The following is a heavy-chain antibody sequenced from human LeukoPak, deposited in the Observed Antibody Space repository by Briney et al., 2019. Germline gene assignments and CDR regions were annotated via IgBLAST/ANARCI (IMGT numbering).Heavy chain of an antibody. CDR1: GFTFSRSW. J-gene: IGHJ4*02. Sequence: GGSLRLSCAASGFTFSRSWMHWVRQAPGKGLVWVSRINDDGSTTSYADSVKGRFTISRDNAKNSLYLQMNSLRAEDTALYYCAKDRRGFGFGGGNYFDYWGQGTLVTVSS. CDR2: INDDGSTT. V-gene: IGHV3-74*01. D-gene: IGHD3-10*01. CDR3: AKDRRGFGFGGGNYFDY.